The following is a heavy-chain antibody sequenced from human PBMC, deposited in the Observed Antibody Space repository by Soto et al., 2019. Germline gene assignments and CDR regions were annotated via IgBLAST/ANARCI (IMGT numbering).Heavy chain of an antibody. J-gene: IGHJ5*02. CDR1: GPTFTAYY. D-gene: IGHD3-10*01. CDR2: INPNTGGT. Sequence: ASVKVSCKPSGPTFTAYYIHWVRQAPGQGLEWMGWINPNTGGTNYAQNFQGRVTMTRDTSSRTAYMELSRLRSDDTAVYYCAREWVLLWFGELSGVFDPWGQGTLVTVSS. V-gene: IGHV1-2*02. CDR3: AREWVLLWFGELSGVFDP.